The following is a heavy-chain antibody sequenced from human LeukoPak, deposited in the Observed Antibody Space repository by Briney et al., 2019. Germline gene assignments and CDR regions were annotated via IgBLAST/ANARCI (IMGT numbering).Heavy chain of an antibody. V-gene: IGHV6-1*01. J-gene: IGHJ4*02. CDR3: ARDFGTTGWHTFDY. D-gene: IGHD6-19*01. CDR1: RDSVPSKNGA. CDR2: TYYRSKWYN. Sequence: QNLPLTCVVSRDSVPSKNGAWNWIRQSPSRGLEWLGRTYYRSKWYNDYAESMEGRMTISQDTSKNQYSLHLNSVTPDDTAEYYCARDFGTTGWHTFDYWGQGTLVTVSS.